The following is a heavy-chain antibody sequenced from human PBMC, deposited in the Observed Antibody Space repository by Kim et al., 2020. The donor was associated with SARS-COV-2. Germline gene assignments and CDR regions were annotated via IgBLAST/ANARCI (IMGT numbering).Heavy chain of an antibody. J-gene: IGHJ4*02. Sequence: GGSLRLSCAASGFTFSSYEMNWVRQAAGKGLEWVSYISSSGSTIYYADSVKGQFTISRHNAQNSLYLQMNSLRAEDTAVYYCARDHFSYYGSGSHAPGYWGQGTLVTVSS. V-gene: IGHV3-48*03. CDR3: ARDHFSYYGSGSHAPGY. CDR1: GFTFSSYE. CDR2: ISSSGSTI. D-gene: IGHD3-10*01.